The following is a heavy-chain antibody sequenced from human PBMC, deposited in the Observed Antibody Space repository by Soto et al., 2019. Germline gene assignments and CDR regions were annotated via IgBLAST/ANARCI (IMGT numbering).Heavy chain of an antibody. CDR1: GGSISSGGYS. Sequence: SETLSLTCAVSGGSISSGGYSWSWIRQPPGKGLEWIGYIYHSGSTYYNPSLKSRDTISVDRSKNQFSLKLSSVTAADTAVYYCARAPYGDNVLDYYYGMDVWGQGTTVTVSS. CDR3: ARAPYGDNVLDYYYGMDV. V-gene: IGHV4-30-2*01. D-gene: IGHD4-17*01. J-gene: IGHJ6*02. CDR2: IYHSGST.